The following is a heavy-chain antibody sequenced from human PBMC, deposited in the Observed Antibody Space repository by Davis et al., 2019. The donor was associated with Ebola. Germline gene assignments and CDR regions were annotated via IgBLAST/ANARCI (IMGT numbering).Heavy chain of an antibody. CDR2: IKQDGSEK. V-gene: IGHV3-7*03. CDR1: GFNLVRYW. Sequence: GGSLRLSCAASGFNLVRYWMSWVRQTPGKGLEWVANIKQDGSEKYYVDSVKGRFTISRDNAKNSLYLQMNSLRAEDTAVYYCASGKDYWGQGTLVTVSS. CDR3: ASGKDY. J-gene: IGHJ4*02.